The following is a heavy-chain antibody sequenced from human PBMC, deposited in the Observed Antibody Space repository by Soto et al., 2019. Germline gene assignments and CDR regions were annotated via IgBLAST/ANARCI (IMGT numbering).Heavy chain of an antibody. V-gene: IGHV1-2*02. D-gene: IGHD2-2*01. CDR2: INPNSGGT. CDR3: ARDLVVVPAAIYYYGMDV. Sequence: ASVKVSCKTSGYTFNTYGINWVRQAPGQGLEWMGWINPNSGGTNYAQKFQGRVTMTRDTSISTAYMELSRLRSDDTAVYYCARDLVVVPAAIYYYGMDVWGQGTTVTVSS. CDR1: GYTFNTYG. J-gene: IGHJ6*02.